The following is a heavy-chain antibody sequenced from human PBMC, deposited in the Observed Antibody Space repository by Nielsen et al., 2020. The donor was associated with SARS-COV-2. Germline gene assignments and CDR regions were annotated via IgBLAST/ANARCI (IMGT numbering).Heavy chain of an antibody. D-gene: IGHD6-19*01. CDR2: ISWNSGSI. CDR3: AAGSSGWHNYYGMDV. J-gene: IGHJ6*02. CDR1: GFTFDDYA. V-gene: IGHV3-9*01. Sequence: SLKISCAASGFTFDDYAMHWVRQAPGKDLEWVSGISWNSGSIGYADSVKGRFTISRDNAKNSLYLQMNSLRAEDTALYYCAAGSSGWHNYYGMDVWGQGTTVTVSS.